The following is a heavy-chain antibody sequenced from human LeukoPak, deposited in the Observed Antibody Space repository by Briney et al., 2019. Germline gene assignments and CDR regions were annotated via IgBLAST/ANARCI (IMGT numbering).Heavy chain of an antibody. CDR1: GFTFSSYG. D-gene: IGHD5-12*01. Sequence: GGSLRLSCAASGFTFSSYGMHWVRQAPGKGLEWVAVIWYDGSNKYYADSVKGRFTISRDNSENTLYLQMNSLRAEDTAVYYCAREGSGYSFDYWGQGTLVTVSS. V-gene: IGHV3-33*01. J-gene: IGHJ4*02. CDR2: IWYDGSNK. CDR3: AREGSGYSFDY.